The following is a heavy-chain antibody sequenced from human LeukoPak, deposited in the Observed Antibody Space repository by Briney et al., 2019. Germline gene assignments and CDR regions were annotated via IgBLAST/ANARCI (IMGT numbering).Heavy chain of an antibody. CDR3: ASGLQDFQH. Sequence: GGSLRLSCAASGFTFSSYAMHWVRQAPGKGLEWEAVISYDGSNKYYADSVKGRFTISRDNSKNTLYLQMNSLRAEDTAVYYCASGLQDFQHWGQGTLVTVSS. CDR1: GFTFSSYA. CDR2: ISYDGSNK. J-gene: IGHJ1*01. V-gene: IGHV3-30-3*01.